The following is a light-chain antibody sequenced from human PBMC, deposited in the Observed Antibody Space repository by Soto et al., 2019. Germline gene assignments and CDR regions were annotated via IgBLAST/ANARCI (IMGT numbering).Light chain of an antibody. CDR1: SSDVGSYNL. CDR3: SSYGGSNNFV. Sequence: QSALTQPASVSGSPGQSITISCTGTSSDVGSYNLVSWYQQHPGKAPKVMIYEGSKRPSGVSNRFSGSKSGNTASLTVSGHQTDDEADYYCSSYGGSNNFVFGTGTKLTVL. V-gene: IGLV2-14*02. CDR2: EGS. J-gene: IGLJ1*01.